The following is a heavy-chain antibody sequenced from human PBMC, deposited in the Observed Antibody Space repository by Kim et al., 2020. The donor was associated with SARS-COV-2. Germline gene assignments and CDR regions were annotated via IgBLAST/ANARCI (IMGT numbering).Heavy chain of an antibody. Sequence: EYAASVKGRFTISRDDSKSIAYLQMNSLKTEDTAVYYCTRGSGYYSVCDYWGQGTLVTVSS. D-gene: IGHD3-22*01. CDR3: TRGSGYYSVCDY. V-gene: IGHV3-49*02. J-gene: IGHJ4*02.